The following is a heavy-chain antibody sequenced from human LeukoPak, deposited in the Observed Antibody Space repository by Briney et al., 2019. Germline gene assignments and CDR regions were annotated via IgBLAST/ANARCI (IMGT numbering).Heavy chain of an antibody. Sequence: GGSLRLSCTASGFTLGDYLMSWFRQAPGKGLEWIGFISGGTTEYAASVKGRFTISRDDSTSIAYLQTNSLTTEDTAVYYCSRGSGWLSVYWGQGTLVTVSS. D-gene: IGHD6-19*01. CDR3: SRGSGWLSVY. CDR2: ISGGTT. CDR1: GFTLGDYL. J-gene: IGHJ4*02. V-gene: IGHV3-49*03.